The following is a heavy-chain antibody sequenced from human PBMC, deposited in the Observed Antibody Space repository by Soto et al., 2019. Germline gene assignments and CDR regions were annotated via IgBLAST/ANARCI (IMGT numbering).Heavy chain of an antibody. CDR3: ARDPFEYGSGSYNWFDP. J-gene: IGHJ5*02. D-gene: IGHD3-10*01. CDR2: INSDGSST. CDR1: GFTFSSYW. V-gene: IGHV3-74*01. Sequence: GGSLRLSCAASGFTFSSYWMHLVRQAPGKGLVWVSRINSDGSSTSYADSVKGRFTISRDNAKNTLYLQMNSLRAEDTAVYYCARDPFEYGSGSYNWFDPWGQGTLVTVSS.